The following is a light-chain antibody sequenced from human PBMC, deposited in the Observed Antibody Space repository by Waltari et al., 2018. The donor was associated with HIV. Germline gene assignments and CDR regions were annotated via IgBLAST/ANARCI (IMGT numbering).Light chain of an antibody. CDR2: EVT. J-gene: IGLJ3*02. CDR3: CSYRGSNTWV. V-gene: IGLV2-23*02. CDR1: SSDVGTYDL. Sequence: QSALTPPASVSGSPGQSITVSCTGTSSDVGTYDLVSWYQQHPGKAPKLMIYEVTKRPSGVSNHFSGSKSGNTASLTVSGLQADDEAEYYCCSYRGSNTWVFGGGTKVTVL.